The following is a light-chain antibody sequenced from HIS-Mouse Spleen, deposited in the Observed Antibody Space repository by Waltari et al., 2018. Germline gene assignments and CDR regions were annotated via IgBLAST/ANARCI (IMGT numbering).Light chain of an antibody. CDR1: ALPKKY. CDR2: EDS. Sequence: SYELTQPPSVSVSPGQTARITCSVDALPKKYAYWYQQKSGQAPVLVIDEDSKRPSGIPERFSGSSSGTMATLTISGAQVEDEADYYCYSTDSSGNHRVFGGGTKLTVL. J-gene: IGLJ2*01. V-gene: IGLV3-10*01. CDR3: YSTDSSGNHRV.